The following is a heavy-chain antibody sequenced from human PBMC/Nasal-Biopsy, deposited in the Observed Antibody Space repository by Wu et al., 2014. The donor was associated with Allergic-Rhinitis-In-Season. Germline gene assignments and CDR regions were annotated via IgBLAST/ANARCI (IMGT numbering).Heavy chain of an antibody. CDR2: ILYDGSNK. Sequence: LRLSCAASGFTYSGYIMHWVRQTPGKGLEWVAFILYDGSNKNYADSVKGRFSISRDNSKNTLDLQMNSLSAEDTAVYYCAREGYSSSRAPAFDMWGQGTMVTVSS. CDR1: GFTYSGYI. CDR3: AREGYSSSRAPAFDM. D-gene: IGHD6-19*01. V-gene: IGHV3-30*01. J-gene: IGHJ3*02.